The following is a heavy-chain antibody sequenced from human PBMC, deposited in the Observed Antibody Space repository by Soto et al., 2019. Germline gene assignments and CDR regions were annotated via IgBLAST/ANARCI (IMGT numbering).Heavy chain of an antibody. Sequence: QVQLQESGPGLVKPSDTLSLTCAVSGYSISSSNWWGWIRQPPGKGLEWIGHIYYSGTTYYNPSLNIRVTMPGATSMILFSLTLSSVTAVDTAVYSCAISEIQGPIDYWAQGPLVTVSS. CDR3: AISEIQGPIDY. J-gene: IGHJ4*02. CDR2: IYYSGTT. CDR1: GYSISSSNW. V-gene: IGHV4-28*01.